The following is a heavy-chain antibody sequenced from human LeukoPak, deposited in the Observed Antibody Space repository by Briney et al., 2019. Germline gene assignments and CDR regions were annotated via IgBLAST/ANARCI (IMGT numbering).Heavy chain of an antibody. CDR1: GFTFNTYG. V-gene: IGHV3-23*01. D-gene: IGHD5-12*01. Sequence: GSLRLSCAASGFTFNTYGMSWVRQAPGKGLEWVSGISASGGSTYYADSVKGRFTISRDNFKDTLYLQLNSPRAEDTAVYYCAKYVIQQLRSSGYDYFDYWGQGTLVTVSS. CDR2: ISASGGST. CDR3: AKYVIQQLRSSGYDYFDY. J-gene: IGHJ4*02.